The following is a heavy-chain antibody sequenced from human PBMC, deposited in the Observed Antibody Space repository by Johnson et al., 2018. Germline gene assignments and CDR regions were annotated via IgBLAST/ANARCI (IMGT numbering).Heavy chain of an antibody. CDR1: GGSFSSRY. J-gene: IGHJ5*02. CDR2: INHSGDT. V-gene: IGHV4-34*01. Sequence: QVQLQQWGAGLLKPSETLSLTCAVYGGSFSSRYWTWVRQSPEKGLEWIGEINHSGDTNYNPTLKSRVTISLDASRYQFSLTLTSVTAADTAVYYCASPSGKRFDPWGQGTLVTVSS. D-gene: IGHD4-23*01. CDR3: ASPSGKRFDP.